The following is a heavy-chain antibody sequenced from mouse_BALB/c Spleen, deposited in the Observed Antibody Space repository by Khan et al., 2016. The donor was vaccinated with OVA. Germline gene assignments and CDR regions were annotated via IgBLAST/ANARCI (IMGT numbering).Heavy chain of an antibody. CDR3: ASHLTGSFAY. CDR1: GFTFSTYG. V-gene: IGHV5-6*01. D-gene: IGHD4-1*01. CDR2: INSGGYYT. J-gene: IGHJ3*01. Sequence: EVQGVESGGDLMKPGGSLKLSCAASGFTFSTYGMSWVRQTPDKSLEWVATINSGGYYTYYPDSVQGRFTVSRNNARNTLYLQMSSLKSEDTAMYYGASHLTGSFAYWGQGTLVTVSA.